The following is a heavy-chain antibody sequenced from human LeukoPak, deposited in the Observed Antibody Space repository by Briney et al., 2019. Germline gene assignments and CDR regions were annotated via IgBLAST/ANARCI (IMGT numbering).Heavy chain of an antibody. Sequence: PGGSLRLSCAASGFTFGTYVMSWVRQAPGKGLEWVANIKPDGSETYYVDSVEGRFTIPRDNAKKSLYLQMNSLRAEDTAVYYCARDLMEVAWGQGTLVTVSS. J-gene: IGHJ5*02. V-gene: IGHV3-7*01. CDR1: GFTFGTYV. D-gene: IGHD2-8*01. CDR3: ARDLMEVA. CDR2: IKPDGSET.